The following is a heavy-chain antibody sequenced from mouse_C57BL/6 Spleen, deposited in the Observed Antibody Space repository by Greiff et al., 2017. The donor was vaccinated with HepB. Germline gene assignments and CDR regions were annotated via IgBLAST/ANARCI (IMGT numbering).Heavy chain of an antibody. CDR3: ARAPITTVGDY. Sequence: DVKLVESGAELVKPGASVKLSCTASGFNIKDYYMHWVKQRTEQGLEWIGRIDPEDGETKYAPKFQGKATITADTSSNTAYLQLSSLTSEDTAVYYCARAPITTVGDYWGQGTTLTVSS. CDR2: IDPEDGET. CDR1: GFNIKDYY. D-gene: IGHD1-1*01. V-gene: IGHV14-2*01. J-gene: IGHJ2*01.